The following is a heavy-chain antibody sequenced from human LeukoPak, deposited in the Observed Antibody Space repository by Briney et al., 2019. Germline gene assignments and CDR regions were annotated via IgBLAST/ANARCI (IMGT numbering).Heavy chain of an antibody. CDR1: GFTFSSYA. J-gene: IGHJ4*02. CDR3: ARSYYDSSGYYALFDY. V-gene: IGHV3-30*04. D-gene: IGHD3-22*01. Sequence: GGSLRLSCAASGFTFSSYAMHWVRQAPGKGLEWVAVISYDGSNKYYADSVKGRFTISRDNAKNTLYLQMNSLRAEDTAVYYCARSYYDSSGYYALFDYWGQGTLVTVSS. CDR2: ISYDGSNK.